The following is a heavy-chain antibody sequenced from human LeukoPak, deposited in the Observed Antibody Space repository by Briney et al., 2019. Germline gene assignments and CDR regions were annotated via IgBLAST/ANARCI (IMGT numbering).Heavy chain of an antibody. D-gene: IGHD6-19*01. J-gene: IGHJ4*02. Sequence: ASEKVSCKASGYTFTGYYIHWVRQAPGQGLQWMGWINPNSGFAHYPQNFQGRLTMTRDTSISTVYMELSRLRSDDTAVYYCARGQQWLEAFDYWGLGTLVTVSS. CDR1: GYTFTGYY. CDR3: ARGQQWLEAFDY. V-gene: IGHV1-2*02. CDR2: INPNSGFA.